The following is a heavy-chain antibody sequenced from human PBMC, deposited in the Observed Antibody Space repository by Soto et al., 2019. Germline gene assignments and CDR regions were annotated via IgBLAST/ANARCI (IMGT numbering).Heavy chain of an antibody. CDR1: GFTFNNYA. Sequence: VQIVESGGGVVQPGRSLRLSCTASGFTFNNYAMYWVRQAPGKGLEWVAVISYDGSKDYFADSVKGRFTISRDNSKNTLYLQMNSLRDDDTAMYYCARESGKLIGNWFDPWGQGTLVTVSS. CDR2: ISYDGSKD. V-gene: IGHV3-30-3*01. CDR3: ARESGKLIGNWFDP. D-gene: IGHD3-16*01. J-gene: IGHJ5*02.